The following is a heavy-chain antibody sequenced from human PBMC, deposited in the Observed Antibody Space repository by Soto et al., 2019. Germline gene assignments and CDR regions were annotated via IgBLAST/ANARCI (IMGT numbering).Heavy chain of an antibody. J-gene: IGHJ4*02. CDR1: GASISSDAYH. CDR3: ARYRFTGTCSNFDY. V-gene: IGHV4-31*11. D-gene: IGHD3-16*02. CDR2: ISSRGRT. Sequence: SETLSLTCAVSGASISSDAYHWSWIRQLPGKGLEWVGFISSRGRTYYNPSLKSRLTISADTSKSQFSLHLTSVTAADTAMYFCARYRFTGTCSNFDYWGQGTLVTVSS.